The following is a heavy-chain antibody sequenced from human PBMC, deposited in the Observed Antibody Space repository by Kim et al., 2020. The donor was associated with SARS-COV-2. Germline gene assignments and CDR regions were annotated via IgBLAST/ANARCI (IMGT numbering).Heavy chain of an antibody. V-gene: IGHV4-39*02. J-gene: IGHJ4*02. CDR3: ARHVGRKWELPFYFDS. Sequence: SETLSLTCSVSADSISSSTSHWAWIRQPPGKGLEWIGSVYYGGSTYFLPSLRSRVSISVDTSKNHLSLEMRSVTAADTAVYYCARHVGRKWELPFYFDSWGQGNPGHRLL. D-gene: IGHD1-7*01. CDR2: VYYGGST. CDR1: ADSISSSTSH.